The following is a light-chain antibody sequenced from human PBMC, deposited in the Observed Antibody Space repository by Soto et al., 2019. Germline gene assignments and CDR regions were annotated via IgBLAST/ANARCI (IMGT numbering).Light chain of an antibody. CDR1: QTISGTY. J-gene: IGKJ1*01. V-gene: IGKV3-20*01. CDR2: SSS. Sequence: ELVLTQSQGTLSLSPGERATLSCRASQTISGTYLAWYQQKPGQAPRLLIYSSSSRAAGVSDRFSGSGSGTDFSLTISRLEPEDFAMYYCQQYGRSPTWTFGQGTKVDIK. CDR3: QQYGRSPTWT.